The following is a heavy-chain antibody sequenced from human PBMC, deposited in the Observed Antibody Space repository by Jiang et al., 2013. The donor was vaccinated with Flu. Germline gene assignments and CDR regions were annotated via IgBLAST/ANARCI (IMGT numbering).Heavy chain of an antibody. V-gene: IGHV1-2*02. D-gene: IGHD6-19*01. CDR3: ARLTCVTSGCYGLDV. CDR1: GYTFSDYY. J-gene: IGHJ6*02. Sequence: SGAEVKETGASVKVSCKASGYTFSDYYIHWVRQAPGQGLEWMGWIHPKNGDTKLAQKFNDRVTMTRDTSIDTAYMELSNLRSEDTAVYHCARLTCVTSGCYGLDVWGQGTTVTVSS. CDR2: IHPKNGDT.